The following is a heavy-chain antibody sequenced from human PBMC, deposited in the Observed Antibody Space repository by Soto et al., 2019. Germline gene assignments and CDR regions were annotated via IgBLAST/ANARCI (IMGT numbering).Heavy chain of an antibody. Sequence: SVKVACRGYGGTCSSYAMRWARQAPGQGLEGMGGIIPIFGTANYAQKFQGRVTITADESTSKAYMELRSLRSEDTAVYYCARTYCSSTSCYTRGTYYYYGMDVWGQGTTLTVS. CDR1: GGTCSSYA. D-gene: IGHD2-2*02. J-gene: IGHJ6*02. CDR2: IIPIFGTA. CDR3: ARTYCSSTSCYTRGTYYYYGMDV. V-gene: IGHV1-69*13.